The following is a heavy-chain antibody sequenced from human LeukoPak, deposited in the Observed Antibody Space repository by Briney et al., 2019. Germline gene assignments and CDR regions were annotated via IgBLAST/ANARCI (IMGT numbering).Heavy chain of an antibody. V-gene: IGHV3-30*03. Sequence: PGGSLRLSCAASRFTFDDYIMHWVRQAPGKGLEWVAVISYDGSNKYYADSVKGRFTISRDNAKNSLYLQMNSLRAEDTALYYCARAGYSSSWYMLGYYMDVWGKGTTVTVSS. CDR3: ARAGYSSSWYMLGYYMDV. J-gene: IGHJ6*03. CDR2: ISYDGSNK. D-gene: IGHD6-13*01. CDR1: RFTFDDYI.